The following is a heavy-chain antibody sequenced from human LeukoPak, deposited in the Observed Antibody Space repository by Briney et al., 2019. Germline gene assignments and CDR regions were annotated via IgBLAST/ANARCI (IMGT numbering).Heavy chain of an antibody. CDR1: GYTFTSYD. CDR2: MNPNSGNT. Sequence: GASVKVSCKASGYTFTSYDINWVRQATGQGLEWMGWMNPNSGNTGYAQKFQGRVTMTRNTSISTAYMELSSLRSEDTAVYYCARVEQQRTYYFDYWGQGTLVTVSS. D-gene: IGHD6-13*01. V-gene: IGHV1-8*01. J-gene: IGHJ4*02. CDR3: ARVEQQRTYYFDY.